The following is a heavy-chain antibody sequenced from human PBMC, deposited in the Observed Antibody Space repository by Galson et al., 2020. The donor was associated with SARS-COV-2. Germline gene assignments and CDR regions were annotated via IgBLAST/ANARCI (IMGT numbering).Heavy chain of an antibody. Sequence: QAGGSLRLSCAASGFTFSSYGMHWVRQAPGKGLEWVAVIWYDGSNKYYADSVKGRFTISRDNSKNTLYLQMNSLRAEDTAVYYCAKDLGFSSSGWPDDAFDIWGQGTMVTVSS. CDR2: IWYDGSNK. V-gene: IGHV3-33*06. CDR1: GFTFSSYG. CDR3: AKDLGFSSSGWPDDAFDI. D-gene: IGHD6-19*01. J-gene: IGHJ3*02.